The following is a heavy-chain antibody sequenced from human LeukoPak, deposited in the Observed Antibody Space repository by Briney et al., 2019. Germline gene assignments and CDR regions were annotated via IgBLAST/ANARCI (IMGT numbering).Heavy chain of an antibody. Sequence: HSGGSLRLSCAASGFTFSSYWMSWVRQAPGKGLEWVANIKQDGSEKYYVDSVKGRFTISRDNAKNSLYLQMNSLRAEDTAVYYCAMNFDWLPSRVDYWGQGTLVTVSS. CDR1: GFTFSSYW. CDR3: AMNFDWLPSRVDY. V-gene: IGHV3-7*01. D-gene: IGHD3-9*01. CDR2: IKQDGSEK. J-gene: IGHJ4*02.